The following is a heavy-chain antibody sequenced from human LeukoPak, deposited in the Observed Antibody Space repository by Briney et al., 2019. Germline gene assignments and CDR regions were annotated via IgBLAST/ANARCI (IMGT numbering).Heavy chain of an antibody. D-gene: IGHD6-13*01. CDR2: INRDGSEK. J-gene: IGHJ1*01. Sequence: GGSLRLSCAASGFSFSDYWMTWVRQAPGKALGWVANINRDGSEKYYVDSVKGRFTISRDSPKNSLYLQMNNLRAEDTATYYCARGGYISSWYWVYWGQGTLVAVSS. V-gene: IGHV3-7*03. CDR1: GFSFSDYW. CDR3: ARGGYISSWYWVY.